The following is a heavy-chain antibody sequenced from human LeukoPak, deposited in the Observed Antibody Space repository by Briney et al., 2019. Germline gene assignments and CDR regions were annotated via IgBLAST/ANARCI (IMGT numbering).Heavy chain of an antibody. CDR1: GGTFSSYA. CDR3: ARDPRGSSGRGGFDH. J-gene: IGHJ4*02. V-gene: IGHV1-69*04. Sequence: SVKVSCKASGGTFSSYAISWVRQAPGQGLEWMGRIIPILGIANYAQKFQGRVTITADKSTSTAYMELSSLRSEDTAVYYCARDPRGSSGRGGFDHWGQGTLVTVSS. CDR2: IIPILGIA. D-gene: IGHD6-13*01.